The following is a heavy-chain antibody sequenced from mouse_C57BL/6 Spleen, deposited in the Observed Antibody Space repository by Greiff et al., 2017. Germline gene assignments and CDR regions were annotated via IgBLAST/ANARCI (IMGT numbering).Heavy chain of an antibody. CDR3: ARGKDYGSSYVSYWYFDV. D-gene: IGHD1-1*01. CDR1: GYSITSGYY. J-gene: IGHJ1*03. V-gene: IGHV3-6*01. CDR2: ISYDGSN. Sequence: EVKLMESGPGLVKPSQSLSLTCSVTGYSITSGYYWNWIRQFPGNKLEWMGYISYDGSNNYNPSLKNRISITRDTSKNQFLLKLNSVTTEDTATYYCARGKDYGSSYVSYWYFDVWGTGTTVTVSS.